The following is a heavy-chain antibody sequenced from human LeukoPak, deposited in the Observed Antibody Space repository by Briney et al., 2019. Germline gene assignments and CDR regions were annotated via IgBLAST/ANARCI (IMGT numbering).Heavy chain of an antibody. D-gene: IGHD1-14*01. J-gene: IGHJ4*02. CDR3: TGPNQFDY. V-gene: IGHV3-15*01. CDR1: GFTFSNAW. CDR2: IRSKTDGGTA. Sequence: GGSLRLSCAASGFTFSNAWMSWVRQHPGKGLEWVGRIRSKTDGGTADYAAPVKGRFTISGEDSKNTLYLQMNSLKAEDTAVYYCTGPNQFDYWGQGTLVTVSS.